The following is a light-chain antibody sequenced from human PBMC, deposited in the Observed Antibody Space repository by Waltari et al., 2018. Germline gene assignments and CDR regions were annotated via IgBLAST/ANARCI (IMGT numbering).Light chain of an antibody. CDR1: QSISSY. Sequence: DIQMTHSPSSLSASVGDRVTITCRASQSISSYLNCYQQKPGKAPKLLIYAASSLQSGVPSRFSGSGSGTDFTLTISSLQPEDFATYYCQQSYSTPLTFGPGTKVDIK. J-gene: IGKJ3*01. CDR3: QQSYSTPLT. CDR2: AAS. V-gene: IGKV1-39*01.